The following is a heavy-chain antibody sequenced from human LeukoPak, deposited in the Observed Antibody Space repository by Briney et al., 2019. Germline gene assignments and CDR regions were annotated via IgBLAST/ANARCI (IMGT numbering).Heavy chain of an antibody. CDR2: IYSDGAA. Sequence: GGSLRLSRAASGFTVSTNSLSWVRQAPGKGLQWVSVIYSDGAAHYTDSVRGRFTLFRDNSKNTVYLQMNSLRAEDTAVYYCARDTTEGRFTEWGQGALVTVSS. CDR3: ARDTTEGRFTE. D-gene: IGHD1-1*01. CDR1: GFTVSTNS. V-gene: IGHV3-53*05. J-gene: IGHJ4*02.